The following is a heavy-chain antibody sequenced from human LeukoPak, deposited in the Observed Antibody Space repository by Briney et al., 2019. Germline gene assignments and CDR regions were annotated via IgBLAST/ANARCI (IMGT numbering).Heavy chain of an antibody. V-gene: IGHV1-18*01. CDR3: ARDHQWLRFTAGDY. CDR2: ITVHNGNT. J-gene: IGHJ4*02. D-gene: IGHD5-12*01. Sequence: ASVKVSCKASGYTFNNYDITWVRQAPGQGLEWLGRITVHNGNTDYAQKFQGGVTMTTDTPTNTAYMELRSLTSDDTAVYYCARDHQWLRFTAGDYWGQGTLVTVSS. CDR1: GYTFNNYD.